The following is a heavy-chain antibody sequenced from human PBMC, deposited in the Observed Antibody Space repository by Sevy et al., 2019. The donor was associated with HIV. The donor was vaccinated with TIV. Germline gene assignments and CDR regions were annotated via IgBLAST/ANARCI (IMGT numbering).Heavy chain of an antibody. CDR1: GFTFSNFQ. V-gene: IGHV3-7*01. CDR3: ARWYYDSSGGSWALGY. CDR2: IRQDGSEK. J-gene: IGHJ4*02. Sequence: AGGSLRLSCAASGFTFSNFQMAWVRQAPGKGLEWVANIRQDGSEKYSVASLKGRCTISRDNAKNSLFLQMNSLRVEDTAVYYCARWYYDSSGGSWALGYWGQGTLVTVSS. D-gene: IGHD3-22*01.